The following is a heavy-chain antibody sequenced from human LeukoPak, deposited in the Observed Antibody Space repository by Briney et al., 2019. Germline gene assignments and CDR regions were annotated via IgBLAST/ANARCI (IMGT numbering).Heavy chain of an antibody. CDR3: ARTPGSGSYYSPLHFDY. J-gene: IGHJ4*02. D-gene: IGHD3-10*01. CDR1: GFTFSDYY. Sequence: GGSLRLSCAASGFTFSDYYMSWIRQAPGKGLEWVSYISSSGSTIYYADSVKGRFTISRDNAKNSLYLQMNSLRAEDTAAYYCARTPGSGSYYSPLHFDYWGQGTLVTVSS. V-gene: IGHV3-11*01. CDR2: ISSSGSTI.